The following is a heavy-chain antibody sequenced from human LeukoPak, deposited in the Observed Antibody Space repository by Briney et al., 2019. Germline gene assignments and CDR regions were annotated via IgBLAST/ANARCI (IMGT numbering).Heavy chain of an antibody. CDR1: GFTFSSYW. Sequence: GGSLRLSCAASGFTFSSYWMSWVRQAPGKGLEWVANIKQDGSEKYYVDSVKGRFTISRDNAKNSLYPQMNSLRAEDTAVYYCARGGYYYGQYFGLTDAFDIWAKGQWSPSLQ. J-gene: IGHJ3*02. D-gene: IGHD3-22*01. CDR2: IKQDGSEK. V-gene: IGHV3-7*03. CDR3: ARGGYYYGQYFGLTDAFDI.